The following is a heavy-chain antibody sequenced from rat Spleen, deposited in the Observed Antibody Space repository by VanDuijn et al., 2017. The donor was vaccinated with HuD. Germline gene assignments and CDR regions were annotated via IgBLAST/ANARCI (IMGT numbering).Heavy chain of an antibody. CDR3: ARANRDSYAHFDY. V-gene: IGHV2S12*01. CDR2: IASGGST. J-gene: IGHJ2*01. Sequence: QVQLKESGPGLVQPSQTLSLSCTVSGFSLTSNGVSWVRQPPGKGLEWIAAIASGGSTYYNSALKSRLSISRDTSKSQVFLKMNSLQTEDTATYYCARANRDSYAHFDYWGQGVMVTVSS. CDR1: GFSLTSNG. D-gene: IGHD1-12*01.